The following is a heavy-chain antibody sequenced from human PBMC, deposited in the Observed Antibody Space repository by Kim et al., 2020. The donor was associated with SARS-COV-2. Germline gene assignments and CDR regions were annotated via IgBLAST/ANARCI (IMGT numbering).Heavy chain of an antibody. CDR3: ARVTSSSWYSLNGMDV. J-gene: IGHJ6*02. CDR1: GFTFSDYY. V-gene: IGHV3-11*01. CDR2: ISSSGSTI. D-gene: IGHD6-13*01. Sequence: GGSLRLSCAASGFTFSDYYMSWIRQAPGKGLEWVSYISSSGSTIYYADSVKGRFTISRDNAKNSLYLQMNSLRAEDTAVYYCARVTSSSWYSLNGMDVWGQGTTVTVSS.